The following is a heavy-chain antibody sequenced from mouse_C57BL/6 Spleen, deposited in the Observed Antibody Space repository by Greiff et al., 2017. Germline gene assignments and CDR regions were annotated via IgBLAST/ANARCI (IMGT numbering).Heavy chain of an antibody. CDR3: ARKGYYYGSSYGYFDY. Sequence: VQLQQPGAELVRPGSSVKLSCKASGYTFTSYWMDWVKQRPGQGLEWIGNIYPSDSETHYNQKFKDKATLTVDKSSSTAYMQLSSLPSENSAVYYCARKGYYYGSSYGYFDYWGQGTTLTVSS. CDR1: GYTFTSYW. CDR2: IYPSDSET. D-gene: IGHD1-1*01. V-gene: IGHV1-61*01. J-gene: IGHJ2*01.